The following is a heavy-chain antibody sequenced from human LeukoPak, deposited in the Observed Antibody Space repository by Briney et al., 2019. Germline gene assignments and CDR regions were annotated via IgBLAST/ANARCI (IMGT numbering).Heavy chain of an antibody. V-gene: IGHV4-59*01. CDR3: ARTAPRVNFDY. J-gene: IGHJ4*02. CDR1: GGSISGYY. Sequence: PSETLSLTCTVSGGSISGYYWSWIRQPPGKGLEWIGYIYYSGSTNYNPSLKSRVTISVDTSKNQFSLKLSSVTAADTAVYYCARTAPRVNFDYWGQGTLVTVSS. CDR2: IYYSGST.